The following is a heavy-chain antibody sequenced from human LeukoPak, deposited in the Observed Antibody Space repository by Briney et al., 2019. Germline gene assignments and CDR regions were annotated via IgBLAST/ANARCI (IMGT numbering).Heavy chain of an antibody. CDR1: GGSISSYY. J-gene: IGHJ5*02. CDR2: IYYSGST. CDR3: ARDRMGYDSSGYYWSGWFDP. V-gene: IGHV4-59*01. Sequence: PSETLSLTCTVSGGSISSYYWSWLRQPPGKGLEWIGYIYYSGSTNYNPSLKSRVTISVDTSKNQFSLKLSSVTAADTAVYYCARDRMGYDSSGYYWSGWFDPWGQGTLVTVSS. D-gene: IGHD3-22*01.